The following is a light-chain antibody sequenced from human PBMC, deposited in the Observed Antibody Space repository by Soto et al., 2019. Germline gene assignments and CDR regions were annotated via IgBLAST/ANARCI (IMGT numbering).Light chain of an antibody. CDR2: GAS. J-gene: IGKJ1*01. V-gene: IGKV3-15*01. CDR1: QSVSSN. Sequence: EIVMTQSLVTLSVSPGERATLSCRASQSVSSNLAWYQQKPGQATRLLIYGASTRATGIPARFSGSGSGTEFTLTISSLQSEDFAVYYCQQYNNWPRTFGQGTKVEIK. CDR3: QQYNNWPRT.